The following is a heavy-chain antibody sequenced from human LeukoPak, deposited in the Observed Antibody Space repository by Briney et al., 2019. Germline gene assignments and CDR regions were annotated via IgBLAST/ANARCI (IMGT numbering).Heavy chain of an antibody. J-gene: IGHJ4*02. Sequence: PSETLSLTCTVSGGSISSYYWSWIRQPPGKGLEWIGYIYYSGSTNYNPSLKSRVTMSVDTSKNQFSLKLSSVTAADTAVYYCARERPKLWFGESSGLDYWGQGTLVTVSS. D-gene: IGHD3-10*01. CDR3: ARERPKLWFGESSGLDY. V-gene: IGHV4-59*12. CDR1: GGSISSYY. CDR2: IYYSGST.